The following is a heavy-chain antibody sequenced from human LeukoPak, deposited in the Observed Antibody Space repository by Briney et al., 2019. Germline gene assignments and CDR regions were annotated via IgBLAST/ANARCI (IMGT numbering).Heavy chain of an antibody. V-gene: IGHV3-66*01. CDR2: LYRGDRT. J-gene: IGHJ4*02. Sequence: GGSLRLSCAASGFTFSTSSINWVRQAPGKGLEWVSFLYRGDRTYYADSVKGRFTMSRDDMKRTVYLQMDSLRAEDTAVYYCAKDRETTASGTFDHWGQGTLVTVSS. CDR1: GFTFSTSS. D-gene: IGHD6-13*01. CDR3: AKDRETTASGTFDH.